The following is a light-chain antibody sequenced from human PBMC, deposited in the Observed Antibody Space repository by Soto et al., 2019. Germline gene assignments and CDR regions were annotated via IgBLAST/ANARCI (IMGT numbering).Light chain of an antibody. Sequence: EIXMTQSPSTLXACVGDGATIXCRASQSISRWVAWYQQKTGKAPKVLIWADSSLQRGVQSRLSGSGSGKEFTLNISSLQPDDFATYYCKQYNAYSTWTFGQGTKVDIK. CDR2: ADS. V-gene: IGKV1-5*01. J-gene: IGKJ1*01. CDR1: QSISRW. CDR3: KQYNAYSTWT.